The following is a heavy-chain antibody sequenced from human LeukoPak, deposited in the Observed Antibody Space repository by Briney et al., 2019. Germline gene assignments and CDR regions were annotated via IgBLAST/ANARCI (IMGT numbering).Heavy chain of an antibody. CDR2: IYYGGNT. D-gene: IGHD1-1*01. J-gene: IGHJ4*02. CDR1: GDSVSSTNYY. V-gene: IGHV4-61*01. CDR3: ARLTRRSGNYFDY. Sequence: PSETLSLTCAVSGDSVSSTNYYWSWIRQPPGKGLEWIGYIYYGGNTNYNPSLQSRVTISVDTPKSQFSLKLSSVTAADTAVYYCARLTRRSGNYFDYWGQGTLVTVSS.